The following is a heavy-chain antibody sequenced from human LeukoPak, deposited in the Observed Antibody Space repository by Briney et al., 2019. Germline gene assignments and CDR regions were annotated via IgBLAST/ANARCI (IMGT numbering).Heavy chain of an antibody. V-gene: IGHV3-30*02. CDR2: IRYDGSNK. CDR1: GFTFSSYG. Sequence: GGSLRLSCAASGFTFSSYGMHWVRQAPGKGLEWVAFIRYDGSNKYYADSVKGRFTISRDNSKNTLYLQMNSLRAEDTAVYYCAKGHRFAPGHYFDYWGQGTLVTVSS. J-gene: IGHJ4*02. D-gene: IGHD3-3*01. CDR3: AKGHRFAPGHYFDY.